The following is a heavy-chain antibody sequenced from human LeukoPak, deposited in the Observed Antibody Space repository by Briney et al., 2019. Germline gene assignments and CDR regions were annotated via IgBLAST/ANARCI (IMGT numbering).Heavy chain of an antibody. D-gene: IGHD3-10*01. CDR2: IYYSGST. CDR3: ARDIYGSGDYDY. J-gene: IGHJ4*02. V-gene: IGHV4-59*01. Sequence: SETLSLTCTVSGGSISSYYWSWIRQPPGKGLEGIGYIYYSGSTNYNPSLKSRVTISVDTSKNQFSLKLSSVTAADTAVYYCARDIYGSGDYDYWGQGTLVTVSS. CDR1: GGSISSYY.